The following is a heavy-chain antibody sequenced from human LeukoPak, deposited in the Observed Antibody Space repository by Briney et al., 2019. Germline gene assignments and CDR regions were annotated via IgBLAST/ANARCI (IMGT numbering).Heavy chain of an antibody. J-gene: IGHJ6*03. D-gene: IGHD2-15*01. V-gene: IGHV3-38-3*01. CDR2: ISGGST. Sequence: PGGSLRLSCAASGFTVSSNEMSWVRQAPGKGLEWVSSISGGSTYYADSRKGRFTISRDNSKNTLYLQMNSLRAEDTAVYYCAKCSFAGYYYYYYMDVWGKGTTVTVSS. CDR1: GFTVSSNE. CDR3: AKCSFAGYYYYYYMDV.